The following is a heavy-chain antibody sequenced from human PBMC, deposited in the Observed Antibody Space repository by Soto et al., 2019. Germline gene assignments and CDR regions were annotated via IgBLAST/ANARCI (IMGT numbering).Heavy chain of an antibody. CDR3: AREKVLVAVAGMGY. Sequence: GASVKVSCKASGYTFTSYGISWVRQAPGQGLEWMGWISAYNGNTNYAQKLQGRVTMTTDTSTSTAYMELRSLRSDDTAVYYCAREKVLVAVAGMGYWGQGTLVTVSS. CDR1: GYTFTSYG. D-gene: IGHD6-19*01. J-gene: IGHJ4*02. CDR2: ISAYNGNT. V-gene: IGHV1-18*01.